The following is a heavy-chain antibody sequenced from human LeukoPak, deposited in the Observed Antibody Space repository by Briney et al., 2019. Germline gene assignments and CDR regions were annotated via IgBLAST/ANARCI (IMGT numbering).Heavy chain of an antibody. Sequence: GGSLRLSCAASGFTFSSYEMNWVRQAPGKGLEWVSYISSSGSTIYCADSVKGRFTISRDNAKNSLYLQMNSLRAEDTAVYYCARDLGELSGYWGQGTLVTVSS. V-gene: IGHV3-48*03. CDR2: ISSSGSTI. D-gene: IGHD3-16*02. CDR1: GFTFSSYE. CDR3: ARDLGELSGY. J-gene: IGHJ4*02.